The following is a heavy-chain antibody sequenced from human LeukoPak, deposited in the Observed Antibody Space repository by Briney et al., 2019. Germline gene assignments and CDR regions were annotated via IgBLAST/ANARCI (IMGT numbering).Heavy chain of an antibody. D-gene: IGHD5-18*01. V-gene: IGHV4-39*01. CDR2: IYYSGST. CDR3: ARWGYSYGPDAFDI. Sequence: PSETLSLTCTVSGGSISSSSYYWGWIRQPPGKGLEWIGSIYYSGSTYYNPSLKSRVTISVDTSKNQFSLKLSSVTAADTAVYYCARWGYSYGPDAFDIWGQGTMVTVSS. J-gene: IGHJ3*02. CDR1: GGSISSSSYY.